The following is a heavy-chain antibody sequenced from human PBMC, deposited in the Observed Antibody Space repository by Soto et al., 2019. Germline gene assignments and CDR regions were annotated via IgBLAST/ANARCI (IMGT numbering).Heavy chain of an antibody. J-gene: IGHJ4*02. V-gene: IGHV2-5*02. CDR1: GFSLTTVGVG. CDR2: IYWDDDK. CDR3: AHRHISHAYFDF. Sequence: QITLKESGPALVKPTQTLTLTCTFSGFSLTTVGVGVAWIRQPPGKALEWLALIYWDDDKFYSPSHKSRLTVTKDTSKNHVVLTMTNLDPTDTDTYYCAHRHISHAYFDFWGKGTLVTVSS.